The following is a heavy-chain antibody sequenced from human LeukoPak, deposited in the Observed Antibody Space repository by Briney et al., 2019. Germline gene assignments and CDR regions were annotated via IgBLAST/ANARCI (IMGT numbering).Heavy chain of an antibody. Sequence: SETLSLTCTVSGYSIGTWYYWGWIRQPPGKGLEWIGSIFHNGSTHYNPSLESRVTISLDTSKNQFSLRLSSVTAADTAMYYCARVHGSFPGYFWGQGTLVTVSS. V-gene: IGHV4-38-2*02. D-gene: IGHD3-10*01. CDR1: GYSIGTWYY. CDR2: IFHNGST. J-gene: IGHJ4*02. CDR3: ARVHGSFPGYF.